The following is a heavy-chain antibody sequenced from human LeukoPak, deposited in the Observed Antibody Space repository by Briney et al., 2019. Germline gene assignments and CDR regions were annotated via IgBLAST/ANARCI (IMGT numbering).Heavy chain of an antibody. V-gene: IGHV4-61*02. Sequence: SETLSLTCTVSGGSISSGSYYWSWIRQPAGKGLEWIGRIYTSGSTNYNPSLKSRVTISADTSKNRFSLKLSSVTAADTAVYYCARVGYYDSSGYRGYYYYYYMDVWGKGTTVTVSS. CDR2: IYTSGST. CDR3: ARVGYYDSSGYRGYYYYYYMDV. D-gene: IGHD3-22*01. J-gene: IGHJ6*03. CDR1: GGSISSGSYY.